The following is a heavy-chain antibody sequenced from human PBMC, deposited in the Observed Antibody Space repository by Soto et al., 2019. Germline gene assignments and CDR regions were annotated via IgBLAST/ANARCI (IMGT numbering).Heavy chain of an antibody. CDR2: IYPSNSEN. CDR3: ARQEYNSANYSFGY. CDR1: GYTFTSYC. D-gene: IGHD1-20*01. J-gene: IGHJ1*01. V-gene: IGHV5-51*01. Sequence: GESLNISCKSSGYTFTSYCIVLVRQMPGKGLEWMGIIYPSNSENRFSPSFKGQVTLSADKSIFTAYLQWSSLKASDTAIYYCARQEYNSANYSFGYWGKGNMVNVSS.